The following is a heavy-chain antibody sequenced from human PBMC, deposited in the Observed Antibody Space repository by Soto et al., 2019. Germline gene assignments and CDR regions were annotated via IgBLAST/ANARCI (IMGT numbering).Heavy chain of an antibody. J-gene: IGHJ4*02. CDR2: ISSSGGST. CDR3: AEALRDSGYGSGNDY. V-gene: IGHV3-23*01. Sequence: EVQLLESGGGLVQPGGSLRLSCAASGFTFSNYAMSWVRQAPGKGLEWVSAISSSGGSTYYAGSVKGRFTISRDNSDNKLYLQMDGLSAHDTALYCCAEALRDSGYGSGNDYWGQGTLVTVSS. CDR1: GFTFSNYA. D-gene: IGHD5-12*01.